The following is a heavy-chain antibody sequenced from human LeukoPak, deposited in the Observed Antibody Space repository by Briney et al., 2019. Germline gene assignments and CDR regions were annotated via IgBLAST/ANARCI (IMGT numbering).Heavy chain of an antibody. Sequence: GGSLRLSCAASGFTFSSYWMHGVRQAPGKGLVWVSRIKSDGSSTEYADSVKGRFTISRDNAKNTLYLQMNSLRAEDTAVYYCARGWVPSDITMNWGQGTMVTVSS. CDR3: ARGWVPSDITMN. CDR1: GFTFSSYW. CDR2: IKSDGSST. J-gene: IGHJ3*01. D-gene: IGHD3-22*01. V-gene: IGHV3-74*01.